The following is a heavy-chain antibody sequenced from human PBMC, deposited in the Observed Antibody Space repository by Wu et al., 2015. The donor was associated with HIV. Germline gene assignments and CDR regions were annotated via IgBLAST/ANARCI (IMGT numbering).Heavy chain of an antibody. D-gene: IGHD5/OR15-5a*01. CDR3: ATSTIVHITARRVGFRRADWYFNV. J-gene: IGHJ2*01. CDR2: VVPISGST. Sequence: QVQVVQSGGEMEKPGSSVRVSCKASGGDFKNNAISWVRQAPGQGLEWVGGVVPISGSTHSAQRFKDKVTIRADESKTVVFLEMSGLTTEDTAVYYCATSTIVHITARRVGFRRADWYFNVWGRGTLVTVSS. V-gene: IGHV1-69*12. CDR1: GGDFKNNA.